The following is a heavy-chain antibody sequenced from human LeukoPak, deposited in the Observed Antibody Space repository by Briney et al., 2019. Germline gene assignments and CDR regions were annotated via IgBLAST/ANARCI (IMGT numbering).Heavy chain of an antibody. CDR1: GYTFTSYY. CDR3: ARGAPEDSSGYPPGY. V-gene: IGHV1-46*01. CDR2: INPSGGST. D-gene: IGHD3-22*01. J-gene: IGHJ4*02. Sequence: ASVKVSCTASGYTFTSYYMHWGRQDPGQGLEWMGIINPSGGSTSYAQKFQGRVTMTRDTSTSTVYMELSSLRSEDTAVYYCARGAPEDSSGYPPGYWGQGTLVTVSS.